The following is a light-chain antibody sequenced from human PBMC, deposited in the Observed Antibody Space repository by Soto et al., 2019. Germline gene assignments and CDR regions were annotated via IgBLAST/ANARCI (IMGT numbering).Light chain of an antibody. Sequence: DIQMTQSPSTLSASVGDRVTITCRASQSISSWLAWYQQKPGNAPKLLIYKASSLESGVTSRFSGSGSGTEFTLTISSLHPDYFATYYCKQSFTFGPGTKVDIK. CDR2: KAS. CDR1: QSISSW. J-gene: IGKJ3*01. V-gene: IGKV1-5*03. CDR3: KQSFT.